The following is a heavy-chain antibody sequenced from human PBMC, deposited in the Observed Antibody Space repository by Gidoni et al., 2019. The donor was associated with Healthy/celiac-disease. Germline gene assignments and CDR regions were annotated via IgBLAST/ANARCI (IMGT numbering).Heavy chain of an antibody. D-gene: IGHD2-2*01. V-gene: IGHV1-2*02. CDR3: ARDFERVPAALLDY. J-gene: IGHJ4*02. CDR1: GYTFNGYY. Sequence: QVQLVQSGAEVKKPGASVKVSCKASGYTFNGYYMHWVRQAPGQGLEWMGWINPNSGGPNYAQKFQGRVTMTRDTSISTAYMELSRLRSDDTAVYYCARDFERVPAALLDYWGQGTLVTVSS. CDR2: INPNSGGP.